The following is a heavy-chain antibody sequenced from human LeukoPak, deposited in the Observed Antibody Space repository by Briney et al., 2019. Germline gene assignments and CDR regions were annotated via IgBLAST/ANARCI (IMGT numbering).Heavy chain of an antibody. V-gene: IGHV3-21*01. D-gene: IGHD4-17*01. Sequence: GGSLRLSCAASGFTFSSYSMNWVRQAPGKGLEWVSSISSSGSYIYYADSVKGRFTISRDNAKNSLYLQMNSLRAEDTAVYYCARVWVGSYGDRYVDYWGQGTLVTVSS. CDR1: GFTFSSYS. CDR2: ISSSGSYI. CDR3: ARVWVGSYGDRYVDY. J-gene: IGHJ4*02.